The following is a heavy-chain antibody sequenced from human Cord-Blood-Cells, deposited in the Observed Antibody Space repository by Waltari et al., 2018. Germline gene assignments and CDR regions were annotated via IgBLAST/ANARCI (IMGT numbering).Heavy chain of an antibody. CDR2: LSGSGCSK. Sequence: EVQLLESGGGLVQPGGFLRLSCAASGFTFSSYAMSCVRQAPWSGLEWVSALSGSGCSKYYGDPVKGRFTISRDNSKNTLYLQMNSLRAEDTAVYYCAKDGGRYCSGGSCYNWFDPWGQGTLVTVSS. J-gene: IGHJ5*02. CDR3: AKDGGRYCSGGSCYNWFDP. V-gene: IGHV3-23*01. CDR1: GFTFSSYA. D-gene: IGHD2-15*01.